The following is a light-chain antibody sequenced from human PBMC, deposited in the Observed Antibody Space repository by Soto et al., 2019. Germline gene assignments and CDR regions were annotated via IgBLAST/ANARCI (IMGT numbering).Light chain of an antibody. CDR2: AAS. CDR1: QTIDTY. Sequence: DLQMTQSPSSLSASVGDRVTITCRASQTIDTYLNWYQQNPGKAPKLRIYAASTLQNRVPSRFSGSGSGTGFTLTISSLQPEDFATYYCQQSTGIPYTFGQGTKLEIK. J-gene: IGKJ2*01. CDR3: QQSTGIPYT. V-gene: IGKV1-39*01.